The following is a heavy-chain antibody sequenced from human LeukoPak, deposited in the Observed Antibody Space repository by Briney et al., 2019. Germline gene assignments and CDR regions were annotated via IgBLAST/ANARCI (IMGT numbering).Heavy chain of an antibody. V-gene: IGHV4-39*01. CDR3: ARQLRYFDWRKKYNWFDP. D-gene: IGHD3-9*01. CDR1: GGSISSSSYY. J-gene: IGHJ5*02. Sequence: SETLSLTCTVSGGSISSSSYYWGWIRQPPGKGLGWIGSIYYSGSTYYNPSLKSRVTTSVDTSKNQFSLKLSSVTAADTAVYYCARQLRYFDWRKKYNWFDPWGQGTLVTVSS. CDR2: IYYSGST.